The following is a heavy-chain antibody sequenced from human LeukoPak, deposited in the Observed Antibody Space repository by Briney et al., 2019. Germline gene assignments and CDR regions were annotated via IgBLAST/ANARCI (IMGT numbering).Heavy chain of an antibody. D-gene: IGHD6-13*01. J-gene: IGHJ6*03. Sequence: GGSLRLSCAASGFTFSSYWMSWVRQAPGKGLEWVANIKQDGSEKYYVDSVKGRFTISRDNAKNSLYLQMNSLRAEDTAVYYCARGSSSSWYTSSGWKSSYYYYYMDVWGKGTTVTVSS. CDR3: ARGSSSSWYTSSGWKSSYYYYYMDV. CDR1: GFTFSSYW. CDR2: IKQDGSEK. V-gene: IGHV3-7*01.